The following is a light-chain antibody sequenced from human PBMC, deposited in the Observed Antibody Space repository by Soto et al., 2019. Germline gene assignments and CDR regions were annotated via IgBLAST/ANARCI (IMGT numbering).Light chain of an antibody. CDR2: DVY. V-gene: IGLV2-11*01. CDR1: NSDVGAYNY. Sequence: QSALTQPHSVSGSPGQSVAISCTGTNSDVGAYNYVSWYQHHPGNAPKLIIHDVYKRPSGVPDRFSASKSGNTASLTIYGLQIEDEADYYCCSYAGSSTSVLFGGGTKLTVL. CDR3: CSYAGSSTSVL. J-gene: IGLJ2*01.